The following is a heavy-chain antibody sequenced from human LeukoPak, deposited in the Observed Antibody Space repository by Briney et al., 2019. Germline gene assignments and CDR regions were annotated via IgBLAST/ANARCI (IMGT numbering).Heavy chain of an antibody. V-gene: IGHV3-23*01. CDR3: AKDFSITIFGVVSYYFDY. CDR2: ISGSGGST. CDR1: GFTFSSYA. D-gene: IGHD3-3*01. J-gene: IGHJ4*02. Sequence: GGSLRLSCAASGFTFSSYAMSWVRQAPGKGLEWVSAISGSGGSTYYADSVKGRFTISRDNSKNTLYLQMNSLRAEDTAVYYCAKDFSITIFGVVSYYFDYWGQGTLVTVSS.